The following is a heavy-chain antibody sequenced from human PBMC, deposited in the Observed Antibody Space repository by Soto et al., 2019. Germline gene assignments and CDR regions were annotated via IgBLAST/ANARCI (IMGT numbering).Heavy chain of an antibody. CDR3: TKSRRSVLMVYGFGGMDV. Sequence: GGSLRLSCAASGFSVSDYAMSWVRQAPAKGLEWVSSISGSGDGTYYGDSVKGRFTLSRDTSQKTLYLQMNNLRGEDTAVYFCTKSRRSVLMVYGFGGMDVWGRGTTVTVSS. V-gene: IGHV3-23*01. J-gene: IGHJ6*02. D-gene: IGHD2-8*01. CDR2: ISGSGDGT. CDR1: GFSVSDYA.